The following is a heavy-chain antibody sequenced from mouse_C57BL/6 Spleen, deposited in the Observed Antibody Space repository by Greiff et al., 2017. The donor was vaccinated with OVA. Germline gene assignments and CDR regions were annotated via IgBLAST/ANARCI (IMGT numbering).Heavy chain of an antibody. CDR3: ARDLQLRGFAY. D-gene: IGHD1-1*01. CDR1: GYSITSGYY. Sequence: EVHLVESGPGLVKPSQSLSLTCSVTGYSITSGYYWNWIRQFPGNKLEWMGYISYDGSNNYNPSLKNRISITRDTSKNQFFLKLNSVTTEDTATYYCARDLQLRGFAYWGQGTLVTVSA. CDR2: ISYDGSN. J-gene: IGHJ3*01. V-gene: IGHV3-6*01.